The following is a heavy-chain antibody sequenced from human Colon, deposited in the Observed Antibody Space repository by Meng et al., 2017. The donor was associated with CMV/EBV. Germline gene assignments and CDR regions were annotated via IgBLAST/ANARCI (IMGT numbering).Heavy chain of an antibody. D-gene: IGHD5-24*01. J-gene: IGHJ4*02. CDR1: GFTFSRHA. V-gene: IGHV3-23*01. CDR2: FSRSGAST. Sequence: SGFTFSRHAMSWVRQAPGKGLEWVAGFSRSGASTYYADSVRGRFTISRDNSKNILYLQMNSLRAEDTGLYYCAKGSADGFNGLFDYWGQGALVTVSS. CDR3: AKGSADGFNGLFDY.